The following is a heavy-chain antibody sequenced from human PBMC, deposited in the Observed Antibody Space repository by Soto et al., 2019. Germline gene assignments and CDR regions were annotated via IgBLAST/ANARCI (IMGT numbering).Heavy chain of an antibody. Sequence: GASVKVSCKASGYTFTGYYMHWVRQAPGQGLEWMGWINPNSGGTNYAQKFQGWVTMTRDTSISTAYMELRSLRSDDTAVYYCARLVGYYYYMDVWGKGTTVTVSS. V-gene: IGHV1-2*04. CDR2: INPNSGGT. D-gene: IGHD2-15*01. CDR1: GYTFTGYY. CDR3: ARLVGYYYYMDV. J-gene: IGHJ6*03.